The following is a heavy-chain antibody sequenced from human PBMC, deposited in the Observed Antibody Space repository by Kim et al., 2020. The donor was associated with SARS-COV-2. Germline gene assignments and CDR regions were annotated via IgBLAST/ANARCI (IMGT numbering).Heavy chain of an antibody. V-gene: IGHV3-11*05. J-gene: IGHJ4*02. Sequence: DPLKGRFTIPTDNAEHSLYLEMNSLRAEDTVVYYCARVAVGASSWHYFDSWGQGTLVTVSS. D-gene: IGHD6-13*01. CDR3: ARVAVGASSWHYFDS.